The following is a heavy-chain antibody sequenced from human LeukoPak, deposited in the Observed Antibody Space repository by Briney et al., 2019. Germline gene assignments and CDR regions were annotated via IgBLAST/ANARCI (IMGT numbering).Heavy chain of an antibody. D-gene: IGHD3-9*01. CDR2: IYYSGST. V-gene: IGHV4-59*01. J-gene: IGHJ6*03. CDR3: ARPTGYLNYYYYYYMDV. CDR1: GGSISSYY. Sequence: SETLSLTCTVSGGSISSYYWSWIRQPPGKGLEWIGYIYYSGSTSYNPSLKSRVTISVDTSRNQFSLKLSSVTAADSAVYYCARPTGYLNYYYYYYMDVWGNGTTVTVSS.